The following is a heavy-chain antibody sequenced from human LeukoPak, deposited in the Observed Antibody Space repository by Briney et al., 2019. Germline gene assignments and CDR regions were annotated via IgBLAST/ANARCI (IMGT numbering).Heavy chain of an antibody. CDR1: GYTFTSYD. D-gene: IGHD2-15*01. V-gene: IGHV1-8*01. J-gene: IGHJ5*02. CDR2: MNPNSGNT. CDR3: ASGYCSGGSCYPGWFDP. Sequence: ASVKVSCKASGYTFTSYDINWVRQATGQGLEWMGWMNPNSGNTGYAQKFQGRVTMTRNTSISTAYMELSSLRSEDTAVYYCASGYCSGGSCYPGWFDPWGQGTLVTVSS.